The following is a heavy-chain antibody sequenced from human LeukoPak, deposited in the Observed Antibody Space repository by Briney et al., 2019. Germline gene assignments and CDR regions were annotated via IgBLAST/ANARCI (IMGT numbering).Heavy chain of an antibody. V-gene: IGHV1-18*01. CDR2: ISAYNGNT. D-gene: IGHD6-13*01. J-gene: IGHJ1*01. CDR3: ARDIPYSSSWEYFQH. CDR1: GYTFTSYG. Sequence: ASVKVSCKASGYTFTSYGISWVRQAPGQGLEWMGWISAYNGNTNYAQKLQGRVTMTTDTSTSTAYMELRSLRSDDTAVYYCARDIPYSSSWEYFQHWGQGTLVTVSS.